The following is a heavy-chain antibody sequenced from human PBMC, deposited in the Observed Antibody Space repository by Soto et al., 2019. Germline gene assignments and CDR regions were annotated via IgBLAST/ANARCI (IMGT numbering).Heavy chain of an antibody. CDR2: ISAFNGNT. D-gene: IGHD6-19*01. CDR3: ARDRGVAPPVAGNTHYYYYMDV. CDR1: GYSFTNYV. J-gene: IGHJ6*03. V-gene: IGHV1-18*01. Sequence: QDQLLQSGAEVKKPGASVTVSCKASGYSFTNYVITWVRQAPGQGLERMGWISAFNGNTHYAQKLQGRVTMTTDASTSTAYMELRSLRSDDTAVYYCARDRGVAPPVAGNTHYYYYMDVWGKGTTVTVSS.